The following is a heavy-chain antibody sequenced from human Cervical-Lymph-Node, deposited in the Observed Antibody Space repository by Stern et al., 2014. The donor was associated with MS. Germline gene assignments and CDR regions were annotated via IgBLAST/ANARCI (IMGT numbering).Heavy chain of an antibody. Sequence: VQLLESGPGLATPSETLSLTCTVSGGSMNGYYWSWIRQPPGKGLEWIGNIYYIGTTNYNPFLESRVTMSLDTSKDHFALRLSSVTAADTAVYYCARLQTVLNYYYGVDVWGQGTTV. D-gene: IGHD2-8*02. CDR1: GGSMNGYY. J-gene: IGHJ6*02. CDR3: ARLQTVLNYYYGVDV. CDR2: IYYIGTT. V-gene: IGHV4-59*08.